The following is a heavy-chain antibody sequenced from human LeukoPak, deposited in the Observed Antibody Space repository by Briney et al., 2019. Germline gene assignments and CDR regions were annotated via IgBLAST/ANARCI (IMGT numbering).Heavy chain of an antibody. D-gene: IGHD2-2*01. CDR1: GFTFRAAW. J-gene: IGHJ4*02. CDR2: IRDNPSGGTT. V-gene: IGHV3-15*01. Sequence: GGSLRLSCAASGFTFRAAWMSWVRQAPGKGLEMVGRIRDNPSGGTTDYAAPVKGRFSVSRDDSTNTFYLQMDGVTTEDTAVYYCAADTPAPLAQIDHWGQGALVILSA. CDR3: AADTPAPLAQIDH.